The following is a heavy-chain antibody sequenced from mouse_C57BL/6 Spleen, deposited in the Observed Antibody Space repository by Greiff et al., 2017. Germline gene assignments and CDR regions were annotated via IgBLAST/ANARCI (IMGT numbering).Heavy chain of an antibody. CDR2: ISYDGSN. J-gene: IGHJ4*01. Sequence: EVKLVESGPGLVKPSQSLSLTCSVTGYSITSGYYWNWIRQFPGNKLEWMGYISYDGSNNYNPSLKNRISITRDTSKNQFFLKLNSVTTEDTATYYCAREALRSYAMDYWGQGTSVTVSS. CDR3: AREALRSYAMDY. V-gene: IGHV3-6*01. D-gene: IGHD1-1*01. CDR1: GYSITSGYY.